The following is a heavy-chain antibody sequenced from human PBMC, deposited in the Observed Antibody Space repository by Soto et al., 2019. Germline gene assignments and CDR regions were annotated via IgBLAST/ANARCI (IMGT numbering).Heavy chain of an antibody. V-gene: IGHV4-39*01. J-gene: IGHJ4*02. CDR1: GGSISSSSYY. Sequence: SETLSLTCTVSGGSISSSSYYWGWLRQPPGKGLEWIGSIYYSGSTYYNPSLKSRVTISVDTSKNQFSLKLSSLTAADTAVYYCARPSGYDFWSGYFDYWGQGTLVTVSS. CDR2: IYYSGST. CDR3: ARPSGYDFWSGYFDY. D-gene: IGHD3-3*01.